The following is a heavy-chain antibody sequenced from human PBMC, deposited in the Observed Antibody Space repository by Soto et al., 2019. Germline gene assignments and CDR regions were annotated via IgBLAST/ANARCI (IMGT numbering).Heavy chain of an antibody. D-gene: IGHD2-21*02. CDR1: GFTFSDNP. Sequence: EAHLVESGGGLVQPGGSLRLSCAASGFTFSDNPMNWVRLAPGKGLEWVSHIRSDGPTIYYADSVKGRFTISRDNAKNSLYLHMNILRDEDTAIYYCVRDHDFAFDTWGQGTLVTVSS. CDR3: VRDHDFAFDT. J-gene: IGHJ4*02. V-gene: IGHV3-48*02. CDR2: IRSDGPTI.